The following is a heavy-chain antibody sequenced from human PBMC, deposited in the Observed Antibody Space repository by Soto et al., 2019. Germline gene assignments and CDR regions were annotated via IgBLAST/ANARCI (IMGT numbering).Heavy chain of an antibody. V-gene: IGHV1-69*04. D-gene: IGHD2-15*01. Sequence: ASVKVSCKASGGTFSSYTISWVRQAPGQGLEWMGRIIPILGIANYAQKFQGRVTITADKSTSTAYMELSSLRSEDTAVYYCARDCSGGSCPFAFDIWGQGTMVTVSS. J-gene: IGHJ3*02. CDR2: IIPILGIA. CDR3: ARDCSGGSCPFAFDI. CDR1: GGTFSSYT.